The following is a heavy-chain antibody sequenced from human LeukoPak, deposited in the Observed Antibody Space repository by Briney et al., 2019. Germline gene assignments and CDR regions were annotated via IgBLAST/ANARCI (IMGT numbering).Heavy chain of an antibody. J-gene: IGHJ4*02. CDR3: AKSYFDYSTYYSYYFNL. D-gene: IGHD4-11*01. Sequence: SETLSLTCTVSGGSISGGYLSWIRQPPGRGLEWIGYLYTSGSTNYNPSLKSRVAISVDTYKSQFALKLSSATAEDMAVYYCAKSYFDYSTYYSYYFNLGGQGALVSVSS. CDR1: GGSISGGY. CDR2: LYTSGST. V-gene: IGHV4-4*09.